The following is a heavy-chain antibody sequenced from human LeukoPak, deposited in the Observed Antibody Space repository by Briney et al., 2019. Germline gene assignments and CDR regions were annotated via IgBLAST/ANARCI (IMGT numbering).Heavy chain of an antibody. CDR3: AKAGLMYYYDSSGYYFDY. CDR2: ISGSGGST. Sequence: GGTLRLSCAASGFTFNSYGMNWVRQAPGKGLEWVSGISGSGGSTYYADSVKGRFTISRDNSKNTLYLQMNSLRAEDTAVYYCAKAGLMYYYDSSGYYFDYWGQGTLVTVSS. D-gene: IGHD3-22*01. CDR1: GFTFNSYG. J-gene: IGHJ4*02. V-gene: IGHV3-23*01.